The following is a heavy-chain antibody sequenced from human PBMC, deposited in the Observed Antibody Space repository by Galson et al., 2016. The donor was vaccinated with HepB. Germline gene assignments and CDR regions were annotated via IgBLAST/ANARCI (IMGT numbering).Heavy chain of an antibody. CDR1: GFTFSKYT. D-gene: IGHD3-22*01. Sequence: SLRLSCAASGFTFSKYTMTWVRLAPGKGLEWISYISLSSRIIYYADSVEGRFTIPRDDAGKSLHLQMNSLRDGDTAIYYCARGRGGYDSSAYPFDLWGQGTLVTVSA. J-gene: IGHJ4*02. CDR3: ARGRGGYDSSAYPFDL. V-gene: IGHV3-48*02. CDR2: ISLSSRII.